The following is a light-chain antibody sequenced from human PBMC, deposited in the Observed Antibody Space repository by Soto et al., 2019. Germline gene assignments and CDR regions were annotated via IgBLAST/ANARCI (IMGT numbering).Light chain of an antibody. Sequence: IVMTQSPATLSMSPGERATLSCRASQSLNRDLAWYQQKPGQSPRLLIFGASIRATGIPARFSGSGSGTDFTLTISRLEPEDFAVYYCQQYGSSPRVTFGQGTRREIK. CDR3: QQYGSSPRVT. J-gene: IGKJ5*01. CDR1: QSLNRD. V-gene: IGKV3-20*01. CDR2: GAS.